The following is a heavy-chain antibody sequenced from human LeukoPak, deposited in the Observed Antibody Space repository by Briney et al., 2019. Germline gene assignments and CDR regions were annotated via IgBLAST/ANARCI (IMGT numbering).Heavy chain of an antibody. CDR1: GGTFSSYA. J-gene: IGHJ4*02. Sequence: SVKVSCKASGGTFSSYAISWVRQAPGQGLEWMGRIIPILGIAIYAQKFQGRVTITADKSTSTAYMELSSLRSEDTAVYYCARGAYDSSGYFDYWGQGTLVTVSS. V-gene: IGHV1-69*04. CDR2: IIPILGIA. D-gene: IGHD3-22*01. CDR3: ARGAYDSSGYFDY.